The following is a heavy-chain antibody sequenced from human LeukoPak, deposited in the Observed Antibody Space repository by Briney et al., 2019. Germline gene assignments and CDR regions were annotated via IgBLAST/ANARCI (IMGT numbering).Heavy chain of an antibody. D-gene: IGHD5-24*01. CDR1: GFTFSSYE. Sequence: PGGSLRLSCAASGFTFSSYEMNWVRQAPGKGLEGVSYISSSGSTIYYADSVKGRFTISRDNAKNSLYLQMNSLRAEDTAVYYCARKDGYQVENYFDYWGQGTLVTVSS. CDR3: ARKDGYQVENYFDY. V-gene: IGHV3-48*03. CDR2: ISSSGSTI. J-gene: IGHJ4*02.